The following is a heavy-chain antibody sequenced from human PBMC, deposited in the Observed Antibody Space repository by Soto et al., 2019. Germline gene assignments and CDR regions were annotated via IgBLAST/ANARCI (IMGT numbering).Heavy chain of an antibody. CDR2: VSFDGNKK. J-gene: IGHJ4*02. V-gene: IGHV3-30-3*01. CDR3: ESENIKGYYYDSSGYYQSGYFDY. CDR1: GFSFSGFT. Sequence: QVQLVESGGGVVQPGGSLKLYCAASGFSFSGFTMHWVRQAPGKGLEWVAVVSFDGNKKYYADSVQGRFTISRDNSKHTLYLQVNSLIPEDTAVYYCESENIKGYYYDSSGYYQSGYFDYWGQGTLVTVSS. D-gene: IGHD3-22*01.